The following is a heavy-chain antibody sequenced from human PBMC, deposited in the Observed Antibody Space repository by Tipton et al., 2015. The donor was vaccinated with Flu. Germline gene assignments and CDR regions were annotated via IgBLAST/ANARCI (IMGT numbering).Heavy chain of an antibody. J-gene: IGHJ3*02. Sequence: TLSLTCTVSGGSISSYYWSWIRQPPGKGLEWIGYIYYSGSTNYYPSLKSRVTISVDTSKNQFSLKLSSVTAADTAVYYCARDYYGSGYDAFDIWGQGTMVTVSS. CDR3: ARDYYGSGYDAFDI. D-gene: IGHD3-10*01. V-gene: IGHV4-59*01. CDR1: GGSISSYY. CDR2: IYYSGST.